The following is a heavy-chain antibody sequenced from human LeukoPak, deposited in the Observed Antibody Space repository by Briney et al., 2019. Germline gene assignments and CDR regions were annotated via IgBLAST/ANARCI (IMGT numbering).Heavy chain of an antibody. CDR1: GGSISSGDYY. D-gene: IGHD3-10*01. Sequence: SETLSLTCTVSGGSISSGDYYWSWIRQPPGKGLEWIGYIYYSGSTYYNPSLKSRVTISVDTSKNQFSLKLSSVTAADTAVYYCARVEYGSGSYRWFDPWGQGTLVTVSS. CDR3: ARVEYGSGSYRWFDP. J-gene: IGHJ5*02. V-gene: IGHV4-30-4*01. CDR2: IYYSGST.